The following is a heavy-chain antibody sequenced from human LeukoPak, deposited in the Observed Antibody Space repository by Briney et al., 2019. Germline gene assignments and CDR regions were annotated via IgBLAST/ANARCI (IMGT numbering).Heavy chain of an antibody. CDR1: GYTFTSYD. Sequence: ASVKVSCKASGYTFTSYDINWVRQATGQGLEWMGWMNPNSGNTGYAQKFQGRVTMTRNTSISTAYMELSSLRSEDTAVYYCARVYDFWSGYYDWFDPRGPGNPGHRLL. CDR2: MNPNSGNT. V-gene: IGHV1-8*01. D-gene: IGHD3-3*01. J-gene: IGHJ5*02. CDR3: ARVYDFWSGYYDWFDP.